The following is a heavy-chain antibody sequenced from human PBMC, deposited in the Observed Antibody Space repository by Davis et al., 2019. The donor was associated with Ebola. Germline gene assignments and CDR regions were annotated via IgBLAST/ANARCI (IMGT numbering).Heavy chain of an antibody. CDR1: GGSISSSSYY. D-gene: IGHD2-2*01. CDR3: AAGASTSTSYYLYV. J-gene: IGHJ4*02. CDR2: IYYSGST. Sequence: SETLSLTCTVSGGSISSSSYYWGWIRQPPGKGLEWIGSIYYSGSTYYNPSLKSRVTISVDTSKNQFSLKLSSVTAADTAVYYCAAGASTSTSYYLYVWGQGTLVTVSS. V-gene: IGHV4-39*07.